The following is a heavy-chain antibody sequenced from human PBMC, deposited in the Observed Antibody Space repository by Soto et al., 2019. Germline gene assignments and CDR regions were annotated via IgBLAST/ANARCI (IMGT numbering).Heavy chain of an antibody. CDR3: AKEPLAIAVAGSFWYFDL. J-gene: IGHJ2*01. V-gene: IGHV3-23*01. CDR1: GFTFSSYA. CDR2: ISGSGGST. D-gene: IGHD6-19*01. Sequence: GGSLRLSCAASGFTFSSYAMSWVRQAPGKGLEWVSAISGSGGSTYYADSVKGRFTISRDNSKNTLYLQMNSLRAEDTAVYYCAKEPLAIAVAGSFWYFDLWGRGTLVTVSS.